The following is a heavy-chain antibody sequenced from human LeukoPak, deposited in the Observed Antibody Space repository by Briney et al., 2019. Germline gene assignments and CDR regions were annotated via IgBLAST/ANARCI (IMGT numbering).Heavy chain of an antibody. Sequence: GGSLRLSCAASGFTFSIYEMNWVRQAPGKGLEWVANIKEDGSEKYYVDSVKGRFTISRDNAKNSLYLQMNNLRAEDTAVYYCARGWAAAGTMDYWGQGTLVTVSS. V-gene: IGHV3-7*01. CDR2: IKEDGSEK. D-gene: IGHD6-13*01. CDR3: ARGWAAAGTMDY. CDR1: GFTFSIYE. J-gene: IGHJ4*02.